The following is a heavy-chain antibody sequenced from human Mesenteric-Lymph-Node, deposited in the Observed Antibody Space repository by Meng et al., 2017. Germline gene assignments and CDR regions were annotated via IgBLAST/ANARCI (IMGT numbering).Heavy chain of an antibody. D-gene: IGHD4-17*01. CDR3: ARTNYGDYNWFDP. Sequence: AQMQESGQGLLKPSQPLSLTCTVSGGSISSGGYYWSWIRQHPGKGLEWMGYIHSSGSTYYNPSLRSRLTISVDTSKNQFSLKLSSVTAADTAVYFCARTNYGDYNWFDPWGQGTLVTVSS. J-gene: IGHJ5*02. CDR2: IHSSGST. CDR1: GGSISSGGYY. V-gene: IGHV4-31*02.